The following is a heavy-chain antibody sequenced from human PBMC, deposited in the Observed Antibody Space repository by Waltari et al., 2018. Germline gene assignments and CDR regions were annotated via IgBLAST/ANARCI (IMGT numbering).Heavy chain of an antibody. Sequence: QVQLVQSGAEIKKPGSSVKVSCKASGGTFRNYAISWVRQAPGQGLGWVGGVTPLFGTAHYAPKFLGRVIITADESTTTAYMELSSLRSEDTAVYYCTREISSSAIRGIDAFDIWGQGTVVTVSS. J-gene: IGHJ3*02. CDR2: VTPLFGTA. V-gene: IGHV1-69*01. CDR1: GGTFRNYA. D-gene: IGHD3-10*01. CDR3: TREISSSAIRGIDAFDI.